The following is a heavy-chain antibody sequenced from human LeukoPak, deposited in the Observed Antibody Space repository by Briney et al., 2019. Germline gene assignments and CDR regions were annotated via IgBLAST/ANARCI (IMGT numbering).Heavy chain of an antibody. D-gene: IGHD5-12*01. V-gene: IGHV1-46*01. CDR2: INPSGGST. CDR3: ARDQGFNSGHDPGPIDY. Sequence: GASVKVSCKASGYTFTSYYMHWVRQAPGQGLEWLGIINPSGGSTTYAQKFQGRVTMTRDTSTSTVCMELSSLRSEDTAVYYCARDQGFNSGHDPGPIDYWGQGTLVTVSS. CDR1: GYTFTSYY. J-gene: IGHJ4*02.